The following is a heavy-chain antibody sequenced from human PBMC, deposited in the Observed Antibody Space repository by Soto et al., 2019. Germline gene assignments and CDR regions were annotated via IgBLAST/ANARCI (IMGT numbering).Heavy chain of an antibody. D-gene: IGHD2-2*01. V-gene: IGHV3-23*01. CDR1: GFSPDHHA. Sequence: PGGSLRLSCAASGFSPDHHAMSWVRQPPGKKQQCDAHVNGNGGSIPYYADSRKDRGTSSRDNSKNTLFLQMNSLRDEDSAVYYCARSDCAFIECYVLDFWGQGTVVTVSS. J-gene: IGHJ4*02. CDR2: VNGNGGSIP. CDR3: ARSDCAFIECYVLDF.